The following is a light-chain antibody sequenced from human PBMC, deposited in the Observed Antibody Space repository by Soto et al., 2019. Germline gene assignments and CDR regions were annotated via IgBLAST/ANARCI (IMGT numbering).Light chain of an antibody. CDR1: KLGDKY. CDR3: QAWDSSTAV. CDR2: QDC. Sequence: SYELTQPPSVSVSPGQTASITCSGDKLGDKYACWYQQKPGQSPVLVIYQDCKRPSGIPERFSGSNSGNTATLTISGTQAMDEADYYCQAWDSSTAVFGGGTKVTVL. J-gene: IGLJ2*01. V-gene: IGLV3-1*01.